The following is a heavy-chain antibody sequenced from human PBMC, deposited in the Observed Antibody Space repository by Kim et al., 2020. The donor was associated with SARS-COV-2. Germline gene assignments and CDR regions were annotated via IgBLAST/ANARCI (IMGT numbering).Heavy chain of an antibody. Sequence: SETLSLTCAVSGGSISSGGYSWRWIRQPPGKGLEWIGYIYHSGSTYYNPSLKSRVTISVDRSKNQFSLNLSSVTAADTAVYYCAWNSYYYGSGRLFDPWGQGTLVTVSS. J-gene: IGHJ5*02. CDR1: GGSISSGGYS. V-gene: IGHV4-30-2*01. D-gene: IGHD3-10*01. CDR2: IYHSGST. CDR3: AWNSYYYGSGRLFDP.